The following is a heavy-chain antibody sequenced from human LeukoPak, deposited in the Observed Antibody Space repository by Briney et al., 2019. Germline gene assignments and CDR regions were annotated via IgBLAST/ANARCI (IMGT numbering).Heavy chain of an antibody. J-gene: IGHJ6*03. CDR1: GFTLSDYW. CDR2: ISGSGGST. CDR3: AKGSSSSFYYYYMDV. V-gene: IGHV3-23*01. Sequence: PGGSLRLSCAASGFTLSDYWMYWVRQAPGKGLEWVSAISGSGGSTYYADSVKGRFTISRDNSKNTLYLQMNSLRAEDTAVYYCAKGSSSSFYYYYMDVWGKGTTVTVSS. D-gene: IGHD6-6*01.